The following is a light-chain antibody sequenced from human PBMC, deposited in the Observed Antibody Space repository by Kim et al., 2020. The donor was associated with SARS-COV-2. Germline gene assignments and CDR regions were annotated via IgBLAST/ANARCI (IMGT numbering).Light chain of an antibody. V-gene: IGLV1-44*01. CDR1: NSNIGGNT. J-gene: IGLJ2*01. Sequence: GKWVTISCSGSNSNIGGNTVHWYQQVPGTAPKLLIYSDSQRPSGVPDRFSGSKSGTSASLAISGLQSEDESDYYCAAWDDSLNGVVFGGGTKVTVL. CDR3: AAWDDSLNGVV. CDR2: SDS.